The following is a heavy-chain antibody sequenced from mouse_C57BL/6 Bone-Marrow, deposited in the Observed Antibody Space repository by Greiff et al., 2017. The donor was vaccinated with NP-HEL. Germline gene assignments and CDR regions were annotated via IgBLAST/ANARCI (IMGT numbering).Heavy chain of an antibody. D-gene: IGHD2-12*01. Sequence: DVHLVESGGDLVKPGGSLKLSCAASGFTFSSYGMSWVRQTPDKRLEWVATISSGGSYTYYPDSVKGRFTISRDNAKNTLYLQMSSLKSEDTAMYYCARRDYTSSDAMDYWGQGTSVTVSS. V-gene: IGHV5-6*01. J-gene: IGHJ4*01. CDR3: ARRDYTSSDAMDY. CDR1: GFTFSSYG. CDR2: ISSGGSYT.